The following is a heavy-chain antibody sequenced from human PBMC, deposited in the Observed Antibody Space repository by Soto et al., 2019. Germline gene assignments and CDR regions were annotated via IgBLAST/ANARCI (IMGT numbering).Heavy chain of an antibody. CDR1: GGSFSGYY. CDR2: INDDGST. CDR3: ARRSIAPRGYSYFDQ. Sequence: SETLSLTCAVYGGSFSGYYWNWIRQSPRKGLEWIGEINDDGSTNYNPSLNSRVTISIDTSKNQFSLKVRSVTAADTAVYYCARRSIAPRGYSYFDQWGQGTLVTVSS. D-gene: IGHD6-6*01. J-gene: IGHJ4*02. V-gene: IGHV4-34*01.